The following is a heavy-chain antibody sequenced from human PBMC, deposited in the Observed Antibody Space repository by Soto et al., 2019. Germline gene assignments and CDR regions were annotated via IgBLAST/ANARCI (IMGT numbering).Heavy chain of an antibody. Sequence: PSETLSLTCAVYGGSFSPDYWSWIRQPPGKGLEWIGEINPSGGTNYNPSLKSRVTISVATSKNQFSLKLSSVTAADTAVYYCARVLAARASRDFDYWGQGTLVTVSS. V-gene: IGHV4-34*01. CDR3: ARVLAARASRDFDY. CDR2: INPSGGT. J-gene: IGHJ4*02. CDR1: GGSFSPDY. D-gene: IGHD6-6*01.